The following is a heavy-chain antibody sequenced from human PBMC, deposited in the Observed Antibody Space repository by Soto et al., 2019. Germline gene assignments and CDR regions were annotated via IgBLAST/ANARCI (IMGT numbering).Heavy chain of an antibody. CDR2: IIPILGIA. Sequence: QVQLVQSGDEVKKPGSSVKVSCKASGGTFSSYTISWVRQAPGQGLEWMGRIIPILGIANYAQKFQGRVTMTADQSTSTAYMELSSLRSEATAVYYCAMEYCSSTSCYRDYWGQGTLVTVSS. J-gene: IGHJ4*02. D-gene: IGHD2-2*02. CDR1: GGTFSSYT. V-gene: IGHV1-69*02. CDR3: AMEYCSSTSCYRDY.